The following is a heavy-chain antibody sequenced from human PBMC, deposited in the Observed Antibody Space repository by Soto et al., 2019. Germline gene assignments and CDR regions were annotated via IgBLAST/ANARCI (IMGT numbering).Heavy chain of an antibody. CDR1: EFTFSSYA. CDR3: ARDTMVVVVTGMDV. CDR2: ITNTGGDT. J-gene: IGHJ6*02. V-gene: IGHV3-23*01. D-gene: IGHD3-22*01. Sequence: GSLRLSCAASEFTFSSYAMNRVRQAPGKGLEWVSTITNTGGDTLYADSVKGRFTISRDNSKNSLYLQMNSLRAEDTAVYYCARDTMVVVVTGMDVWGQGTTVTVSS.